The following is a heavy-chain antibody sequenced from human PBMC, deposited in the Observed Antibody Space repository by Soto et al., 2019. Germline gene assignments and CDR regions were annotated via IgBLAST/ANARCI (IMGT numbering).Heavy chain of an antibody. V-gene: IGHV4-59*01. CDR1: GGSISSNY. CDR2: IHYSGST. Sequence: QVQLQESGPGLVKPSETLSLTCTVSGGSISSNYWSWIRQPPGKGLEWIGYIHYSGSTNYNPSLKRRVTRSVDTPKNQFALKLSSVTAADTAVYYCAREGDWRYFDHWGQGTLVTVSS. J-gene: IGHJ4*02. D-gene: IGHD2-21*02. CDR3: AREGDWRYFDH.